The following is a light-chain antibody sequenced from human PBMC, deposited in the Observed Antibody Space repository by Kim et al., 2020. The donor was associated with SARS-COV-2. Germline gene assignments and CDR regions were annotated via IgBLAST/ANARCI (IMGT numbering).Light chain of an antibody. CDR3: QQCSHWPPT. CDR1: QSVSSN. Sequence: EIVMTQSPATLSVSPGESATLSCRASQSVSSNLAWYQKKVGQAPRLLIYGVSTRATGIPATFSGSGSGTEFTLTISSLESEDFAVYYCQQCSHWPPTFGQGTKVDIK. CDR2: GVS. V-gene: IGKV3-15*01. J-gene: IGKJ1*01.